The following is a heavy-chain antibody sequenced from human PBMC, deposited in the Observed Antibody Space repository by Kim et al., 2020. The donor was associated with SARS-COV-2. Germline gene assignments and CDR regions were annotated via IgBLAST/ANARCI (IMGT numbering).Heavy chain of an antibody. CDR3: AKVPFPIAAAAPYWYFDL. Sequence: GGSLRLSCAASGFTFSIYAMSWVRQAPGKGLEWVSIIYSGGGSTYYADSVTGRFTISRDDSKNTLYLQVNSLRAEDTAVYYCAKVPFPIAAAAPYWYFDL. J-gene: IGHJ2*01. CDR2: IYSGGGST. CDR1: GFTFSIYA. D-gene: IGHD6-13*01. V-gene: IGHV3-23*03.